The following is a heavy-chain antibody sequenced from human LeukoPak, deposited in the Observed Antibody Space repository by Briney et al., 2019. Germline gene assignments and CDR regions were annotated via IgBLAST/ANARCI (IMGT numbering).Heavy chain of an antibody. D-gene: IGHD2-2*02. V-gene: IGHV4-59*01. CDR3: ARWAVVPAAIPGYFDY. J-gene: IGHJ4*02. CDR1: GGSISSYY. Sequence: PSETLSLTCTVSGGSISSYYWSWIRQPPGKGLEWIGYIYYSGSTNYNPSLKSRVTISVDTSKNQFSLKLSSVTAADTAVYYCARWAVVPAAIPGYFDYWGQGTLVTVSS. CDR2: IYYSGST.